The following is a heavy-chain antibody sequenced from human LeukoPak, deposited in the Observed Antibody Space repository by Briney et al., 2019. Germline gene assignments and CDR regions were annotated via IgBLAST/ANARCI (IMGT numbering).Heavy chain of an antibody. CDR2: ISSSGSTI. CDR3: ARTVRYFDAFDY. J-gene: IGHJ4*02. V-gene: IGHV3-48*01. Sequence: GGSLRLSCAASGFTFSSYSMNWVRQAPGKGLEWVSYISSSGSTIYYADSVKGRFTISRDNAKNSLYLQMNSLRAEDTAVYYCARTVRYFDAFDYWGQGTLVTVSS. CDR1: GFTFSSYS. D-gene: IGHD3-9*01.